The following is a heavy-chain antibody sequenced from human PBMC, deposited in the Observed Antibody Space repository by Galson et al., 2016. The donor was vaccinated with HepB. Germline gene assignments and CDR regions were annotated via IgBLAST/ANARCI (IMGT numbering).Heavy chain of an antibody. D-gene: IGHD5-18*01. CDR3: ARDPNPSRYSYGLRSAFDM. Sequence: SLRLSCAASGFTFSSYAMTWVRQAPGKGLEWVSTIGGSGDTTYYAASVKGRFTISRDNAKNSLYLQMNSLRAEETAVFYCARDPNPSRYSYGLRSAFDMWGQGTMVTVSS. V-gene: IGHV3-23*01. J-gene: IGHJ3*02. CDR1: GFTFSSYA. CDR2: IGGSGDTT.